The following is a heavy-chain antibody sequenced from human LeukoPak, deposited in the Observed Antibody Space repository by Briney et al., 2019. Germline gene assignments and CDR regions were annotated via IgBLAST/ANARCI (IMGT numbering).Heavy chain of an antibody. CDR1: GFTFSSYA. V-gene: IGHV3-30-3*01. D-gene: IGHD2-2*02. CDR2: ISYDGSNK. CDR3: ARDLASNCSSTSCYTDPYNWFDP. J-gene: IGHJ5*02. Sequence: GSLRLSCAASGFTFSSYAMHWVRQAPGKGLEWVAVISYDGSNKYYADSVKGRFTISRDNSKNTLYLQMNSLRAEDTAVYYCARDLASNCSSTSCYTDPYNWFDPWGQGTLVTVSS.